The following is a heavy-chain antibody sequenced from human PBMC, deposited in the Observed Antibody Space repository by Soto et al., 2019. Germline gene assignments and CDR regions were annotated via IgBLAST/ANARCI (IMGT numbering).Heavy chain of an antibody. CDR1: GFRFDDYA. Sequence: EVQLVESGGGLVQPRRSLRLSCVASGFRFDDYAMHWVQQAPGKGLEWVSGISWDSNSIGYADSVKGRFTISRDSAKNSLYLQMNSLRAEDTALYYCVKDIEENQLLYDAFDIWGQGTMVTVSS. CDR3: VKDIEENQLLYDAFDI. D-gene: IGHD2-2*01. J-gene: IGHJ3*02. CDR2: ISWDSNSI. V-gene: IGHV3-9*01.